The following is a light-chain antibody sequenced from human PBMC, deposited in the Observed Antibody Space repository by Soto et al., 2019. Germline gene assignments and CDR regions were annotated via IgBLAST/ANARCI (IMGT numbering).Light chain of an antibody. CDR2: DTS. Sequence: EIVLTQSPGTLSLSPGERATLSCRASQSGDSSYLAWYHQKFGQAPRLLIYDTSSRATGIPHRFSGSGSGTDFTLAISRLQSDSGAVYYCQQYDSSPFSFGHGTKLEIK. CDR1: QSGDSSY. CDR3: QQYDSSPFS. J-gene: IGKJ2*01. V-gene: IGKV3-20*01.